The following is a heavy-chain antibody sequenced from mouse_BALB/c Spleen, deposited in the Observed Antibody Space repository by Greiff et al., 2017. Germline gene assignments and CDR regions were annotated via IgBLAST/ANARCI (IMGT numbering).Heavy chain of an antibody. Sequence: EVMLVESGGGLVQPGGSLKLSCAASGFTFSSYTMSWVRQTPEKRLEWVAYISNGGGSTYYPDTVKGRFTISRDNAKNTLYLQMSSLKSEDTAMYYCARDSGSSYGYFDVWGAGTTVTVSS. D-gene: IGHD1-1*01. J-gene: IGHJ1*01. CDR1: GFTFSSYT. CDR2: ISNGGGST. V-gene: IGHV5-12-2*01. CDR3: ARDSGSSYGYFDV.